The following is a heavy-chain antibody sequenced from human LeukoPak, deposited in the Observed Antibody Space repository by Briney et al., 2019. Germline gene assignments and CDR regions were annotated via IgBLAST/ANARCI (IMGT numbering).Heavy chain of an antibody. J-gene: IGHJ4*02. CDR2: ISAYNGNT. V-gene: IGHV1-18*04. CDR1: GYTFTSYG. D-gene: IGHD3-16*01. CDR3: AKDRLRLGEFSDFDY. Sequence: EASVKVSCKASGYTFTSYGISWVRQAPGQGLEWMGWISAYNGNTNYAQKLQGRVTTTTDTSTSTAYMELRSLRSDDTAVYYCAKDRLRLGEFSDFDYWGQGTLVTVSS.